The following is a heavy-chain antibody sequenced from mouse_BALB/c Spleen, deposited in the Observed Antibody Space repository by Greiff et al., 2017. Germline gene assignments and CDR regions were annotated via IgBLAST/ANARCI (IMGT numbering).Heavy chain of an antibody. D-gene: IGHD2-3*01. J-gene: IGHJ3*01. CDR3: TRGGWLTFAY. CDR1: GYTFPSYY. CDR2: NNPSNGGT. V-gene: IGHV1S81*02. Sequence: QVQLQQPGAELVKPGASVELSCQASGYTFPSYYQYWVKQRPGQGLEGIGGNNPSNGGTNFNEKFKSKATLTVDKSSSTAYMQLSSLTSEDSAVYYCTRGGWLTFAYWGQGTLVTVAA.